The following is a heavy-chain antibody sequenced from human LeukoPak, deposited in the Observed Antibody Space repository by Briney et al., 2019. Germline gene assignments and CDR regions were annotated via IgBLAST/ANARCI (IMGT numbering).Heavy chain of an antibody. CDR3: ARAESSGNIDY. V-gene: IGHV4-59*01. D-gene: IGHD3-22*01. J-gene: IGHJ4*02. CDR1: GVSISSYY. CDR2: IYYSGST. Sequence: PSETLSLTCTVSGVSISSYYSSWIRQPPGKGLEWIGYIYYSGSTNYNPSLKSRVTISVDTSKNQFSLKLSSVTAADTAVYYCARAESSGNIDYWGQGTLVTVSS.